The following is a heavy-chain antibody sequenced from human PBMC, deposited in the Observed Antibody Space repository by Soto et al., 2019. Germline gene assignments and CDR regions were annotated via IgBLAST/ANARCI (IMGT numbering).Heavy chain of an antibody. J-gene: IGHJ5*02. Sequence: SETLSLTCSVSGGSISNYYWSWIRQSPGKGLEWIGYIYYNGNTHYNPSLRSRVTMSVDTSKNQLSLTLRSVTAADTAVYYCAISFYPWGRGTQVTVSS. CDR1: GGSISNYY. V-gene: IGHV4-59*01. CDR3: AISFYP. CDR2: IYYNGNT.